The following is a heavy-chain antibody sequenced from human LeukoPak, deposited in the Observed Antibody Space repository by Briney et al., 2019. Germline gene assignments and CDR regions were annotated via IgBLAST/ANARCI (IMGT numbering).Heavy chain of an antibody. V-gene: IGHV3-7*03. CDR3: ARVTASRTPGAMDV. Sequence: GGSLRLSCAASGFTFSIYWMSWVRQAPGKGLDWMANIRHDGMDKCYVDSVKGRFTISRDNAKNSLYLQLNSLRVEDTAVYYCARVTASRTPGAMDVWGKGTTVTVFS. J-gene: IGHJ6*04. CDR2: IRHDGMDK. D-gene: IGHD5/OR15-5a*01. CDR1: GFTFSIYW.